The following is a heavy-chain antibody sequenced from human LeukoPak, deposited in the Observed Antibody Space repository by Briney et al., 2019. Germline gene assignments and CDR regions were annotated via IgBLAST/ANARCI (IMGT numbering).Heavy chain of an antibody. CDR3: ARGHYYDILTGYPVTFDY. CDR1: GGSISSGGYY. V-gene: IGHV4-31*03. Sequence: SQTLSLTCTVSGGSISSGGYYWSWIRQHPGKGLEWIGYIYYSGSTYYNPSLKSRVTISVDTSKNQFSLKLSSVTAADTAVYYCARGHYYDILTGYPVTFDYWGQGTLVTVSS. D-gene: IGHD3-9*01. CDR2: IYYSGST. J-gene: IGHJ4*02.